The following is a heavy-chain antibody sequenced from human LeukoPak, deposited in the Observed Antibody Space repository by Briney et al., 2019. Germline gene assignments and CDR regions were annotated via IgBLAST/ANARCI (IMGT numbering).Heavy chain of an antibody. V-gene: IGHV4-34*01. D-gene: IGHD6-19*01. Sequence: SETLSLTCAVYGGSFSGYYWSWIRQPPGKGLEWIGEINHSGSTNYNPSLKSRVTISVDTSKNQFSLKLSSVTAADTAVYYCASLRIAVAGIMFDPWGQGTLVTVSS. CDR2: INHSGST. J-gene: IGHJ5*02. CDR3: ASLRIAVAGIMFDP. CDR1: GGSFSGYY.